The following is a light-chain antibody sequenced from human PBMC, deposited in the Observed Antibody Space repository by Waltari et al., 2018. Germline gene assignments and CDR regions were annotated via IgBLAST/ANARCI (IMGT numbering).Light chain of an antibody. CDR2: EDN. J-gene: IGLJ3*02. CDR1: SGRIANNY. Sequence: NFMLTQPHSVSESPGKTVTISCTRSSGRIANNYVQWYQQRPGGAPITVIYEDNPRHSGVPGRFSSYIDSSFNSASLTISGLKTEDEADYSCQSYDNSDHWVFGGGTRLTVL. V-gene: IGLV6-57*03. CDR3: QSYDNSDHWV.